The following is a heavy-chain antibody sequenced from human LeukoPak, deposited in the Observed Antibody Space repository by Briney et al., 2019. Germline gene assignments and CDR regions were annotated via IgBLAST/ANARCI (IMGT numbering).Heavy chain of an antibody. J-gene: IGHJ4*02. V-gene: IGHV4-4*07. CDR2: IYTSGST. CDR3: ARDSHYDILTGYFHFDY. CDR1: GGSISSYY. Sequence: PSETLSLTCTVSGGSISSYYWSWIRQPAGKGLEWIGRIYTSGSTNYNPSLKSRVTMSVDTSKNQFSLKLSSVTAADTAVYYCARDSHYDILTGYFHFDYWGQGTLVTVFS. D-gene: IGHD3-9*01.